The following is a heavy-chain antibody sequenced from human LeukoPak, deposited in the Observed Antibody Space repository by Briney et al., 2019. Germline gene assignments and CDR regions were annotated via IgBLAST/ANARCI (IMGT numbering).Heavy chain of an antibody. V-gene: IGHV3-48*03. CDR3: ARDISGWPDSNAFDI. J-gene: IGHJ3*02. CDR1: GFTFSSYE. D-gene: IGHD3-22*01. CDR2: ISSCGSTI. Sequence: GGSLRLSCAASGFTFSSYEMNWVRQAPGKWLEWVSYISSCGSTIYYAGSVKGRFTISRDNAKNAMYLQMNSLKAEDTAVYYCARDISGWPDSNAFDIWGQGTMVTVSS.